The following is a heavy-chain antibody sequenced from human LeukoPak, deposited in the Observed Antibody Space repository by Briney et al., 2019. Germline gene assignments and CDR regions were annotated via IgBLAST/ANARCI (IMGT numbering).Heavy chain of an antibody. Sequence: SGGSLRLSCAASGFTFSSYGMHWVRQAPGKGLEWVAFIRYDGSNKYYADSVKGRFTISRDNSKNTLYLQMNSLRAEDTAVYYCARGYYSESSGYYDRSAFDIWGQGTMVTVSS. D-gene: IGHD3-22*01. J-gene: IGHJ3*02. CDR2: IRYDGSNK. CDR1: GFTFSSYG. V-gene: IGHV3-30*02. CDR3: ARGYYSESSGYYDRSAFDI.